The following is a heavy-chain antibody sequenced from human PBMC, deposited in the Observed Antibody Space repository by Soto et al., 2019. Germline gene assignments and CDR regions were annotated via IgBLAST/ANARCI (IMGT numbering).Heavy chain of an antibody. CDR2: IYYSGST. CDR1: GDSITSSAYY. D-gene: IGHD2-8*01. Sequence: QLQLQESGPGLVKPSETLSLTCTVSGDSITSSAYYWGWIRQPPGKGLEWIGSIYYSGSTYYNPSLKSRVTISVDTSKNQFSLNLSSVTAADTAVYYCARQWGCTNGVCFSDAFDIWGQGTMVTVSS. J-gene: IGHJ3*02. V-gene: IGHV4-39*01. CDR3: ARQWGCTNGVCFSDAFDI.